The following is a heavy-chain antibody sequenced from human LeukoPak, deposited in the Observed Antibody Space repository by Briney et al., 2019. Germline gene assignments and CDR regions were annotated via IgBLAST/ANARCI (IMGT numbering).Heavy chain of an antibody. CDR3: ARDELPTYYYGSGSHVNY. J-gene: IGHJ4*02. Sequence: ASVKVSCKASGYTFTSYGISWVRQAPGQGLEWMGWISAYNGNTIYAQKLQGRVTMTTDTSTSTAYMELRSLRSDDTAVYYCARDELPTYYYGSGSHVNYWGQGTLVTVSS. D-gene: IGHD3-10*01. CDR2: ISAYNGNT. CDR1: GYTFTSYG. V-gene: IGHV1-18*01.